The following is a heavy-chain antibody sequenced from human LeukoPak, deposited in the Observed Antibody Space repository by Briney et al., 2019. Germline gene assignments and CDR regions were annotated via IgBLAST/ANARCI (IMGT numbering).Heavy chain of an antibody. V-gene: IGHV3-48*04. D-gene: IGHD3-22*01. CDR1: GFTFSSYS. CDR2: ISSSSSTI. CDR3: ARDFSEYYDSSGYLDY. Sequence: GGSLRLSCAASGFTFSSYSMNWVRQAPGKGLEWVSYISSSSSTIYYADSVKGRFTISRDNAKNSLYLQMNSLRAEDTAVYYCARDFSEYYDSSGYLDYWGQGTLVTVSS. J-gene: IGHJ4*02.